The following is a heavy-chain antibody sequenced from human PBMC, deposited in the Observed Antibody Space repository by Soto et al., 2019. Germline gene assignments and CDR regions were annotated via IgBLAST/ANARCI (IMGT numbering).Heavy chain of an antibody. J-gene: IGHJ4*02. CDR3: ARDCLGCGSGYSEY. CDR1: GFAFSSYA. V-gene: IGHV3-23*01. D-gene: IGHD5-12*01. CDR2: ISGNGSRP. Sequence: GGSLRLSCAASGFAFSSYAMSWVRQAPGKGLEWVSGISGNGSRPYYADSVSGRFTISRDNAKYSMYLQMNSLGAEDTAVYYCARDCLGCGSGYSEYWGQGTPVTVSS.